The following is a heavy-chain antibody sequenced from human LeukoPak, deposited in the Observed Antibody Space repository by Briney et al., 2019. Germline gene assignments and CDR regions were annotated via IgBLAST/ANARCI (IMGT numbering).Heavy chain of an antibody. CDR2: IRSKADSYAT. D-gene: IGHD3-3*01. Sequence: GGSLKLSCAASGFTFSDSAIHWVRRASGKGLEWVGRIRSKADSYATTYAASVKGRFTISRDDSKNTAYLQMNSLKTEDTAVYYCTRGSGYYGYWGQGTLVTVSS. CDR1: GFTFSDSA. J-gene: IGHJ4*02. V-gene: IGHV3-73*01. CDR3: TRGSGYYGY.